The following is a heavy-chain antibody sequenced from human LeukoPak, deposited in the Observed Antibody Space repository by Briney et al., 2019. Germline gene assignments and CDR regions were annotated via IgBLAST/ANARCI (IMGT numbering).Heavy chain of an antibody. CDR2: TYSGGST. CDR3: ARTYYDYRVGTNYFDY. J-gene: IGHJ4*02. D-gene: IGHD3-3*01. Sequence: GGSLRLSCAASGFSVTTSYMSWVRQAPGKGLEWVSVTYSGGSTSHADSVKGRFTVSRDDSKNMVYLQMNSMRHDDTAVYYCARTYYDYRVGTNYFDYWGQGTLVAVSS. CDR1: GFSVTTSY. V-gene: IGHV3-66*01.